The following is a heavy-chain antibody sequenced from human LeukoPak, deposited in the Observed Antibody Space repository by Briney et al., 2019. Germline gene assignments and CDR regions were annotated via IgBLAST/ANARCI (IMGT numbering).Heavy chain of an antibody. CDR2: IYQSGST. J-gene: IGHJ5*02. CDR1: GGSISSGGYS. Sequence: ASETLSLTCAVSGGSISSGGYSWSWIRQPPGKGLEWIGYIYQSGSTYYNPSLKSGTTISVDRSENQCFRKRSSVAAADTAVYYCARALYRGYSYAYVGGDWFDPWGQGTLVTVSS. D-gene: IGHD5-18*01. V-gene: IGHV4-30-2*01. CDR3: ARALYRGYSYAYVGGDWFDP.